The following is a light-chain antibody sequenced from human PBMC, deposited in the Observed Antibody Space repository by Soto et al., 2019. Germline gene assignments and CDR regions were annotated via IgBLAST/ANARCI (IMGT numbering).Light chain of an antibody. V-gene: IGKV3-11*01. CDR1: RSISRY. Sequence: EIVMTQSPYTLSASPGEGATLSCRASRSISRYLAWYQHQPGPAPRLIIYGEYSRAIRIPDRLSGSGSGTDFTLTISSLEPEDFEVYSCQQRSNWRQSLTFGRGTKVDIK. CDR2: GEY. J-gene: IGKJ4*02. CDR3: QQRSNWRQSLT.